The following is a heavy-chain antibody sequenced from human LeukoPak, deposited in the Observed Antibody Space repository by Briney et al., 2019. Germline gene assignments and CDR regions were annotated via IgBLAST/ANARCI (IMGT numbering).Heavy chain of an antibody. V-gene: IGHV1-69*05. CDR2: IIPIFGTA. Sequence: SVKVSCKASGGTFSSYDISWVRQAPGQGLEWMGGIIPIFGTANYAQKFQGRVTITTDESTSTAYMELSSLRSEDTAVYYCARDTSGSYSFDYWGQGTLVTVSS. J-gene: IGHJ4*02. CDR1: GGTFSSYD. CDR3: ARDTSGSYSFDY. D-gene: IGHD1-26*01.